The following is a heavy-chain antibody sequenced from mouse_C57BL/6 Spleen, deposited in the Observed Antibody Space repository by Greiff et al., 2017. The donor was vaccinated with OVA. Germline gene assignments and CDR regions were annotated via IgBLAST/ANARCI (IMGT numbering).Heavy chain of an antibody. D-gene: IGHD1-1*01. CDR1: GFSFNTYA. J-gene: IGHJ1*03. V-gene: IGHV10-1*01. CDR2: IRSKSNNYAT. CDR3: VRGGLRYRGYFDV. Sequence: EVQVVESGGGLVQPKGSLKLSCAASGFSFNTYAMNWVRQAPGKGLEWVARIRSKSNNYATYYADSVKDRFTISRDDSESMLYLQMNNLKTEDTAMYYCVRGGLRYRGYFDVRGTGTTVTVSS.